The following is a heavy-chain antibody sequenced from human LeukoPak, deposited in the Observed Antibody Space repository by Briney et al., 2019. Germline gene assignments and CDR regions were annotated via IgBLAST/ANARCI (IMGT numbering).Heavy chain of an antibody. CDR1: GYSFSNYW. D-gene: IGHD3-10*01. CDR3: ARRSGHGSGSYYLFDY. CDR2: IYPGDSDT. J-gene: IGHJ4*02. V-gene: IGHV5-51*01. Sequence: HGESLKISCKGSGYSFSNYWIGWVRQIPGKGLEWMGIIYPGDSDTRYSPSFQGQVTISADKSIRTAYLQWSSLKASDTAMCYCARRSGHGSGSYYLFDYWGQGTLVTVSS.